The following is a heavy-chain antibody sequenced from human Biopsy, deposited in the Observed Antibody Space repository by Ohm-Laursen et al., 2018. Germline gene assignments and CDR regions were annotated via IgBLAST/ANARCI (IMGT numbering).Heavy chain of an antibody. J-gene: IGHJ4*02. CDR3: ARVGVGAPSIDYFDS. V-gene: IGHV4-59*01. Sequence: PSQTLSLTCTVSGGSISNYYWSWIRQPPGKGLEWIGYIYYSGSTNYNPSLRSRVTISVDRSKNQFSLELSSVTAADTAVYYCARVGVGAPSIDYFDSWGQGALVTVSS. CDR1: GGSISNYY. D-gene: IGHD1-26*01. CDR2: IYYSGST.